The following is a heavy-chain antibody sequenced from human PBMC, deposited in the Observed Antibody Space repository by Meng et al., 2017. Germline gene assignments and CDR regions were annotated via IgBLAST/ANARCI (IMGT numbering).Heavy chain of an antibody. CDR1: GGSISSSNW. V-gene: IGHV4-4*02. CDR3: ARTTTVVTYAFDI. Sequence: GSLRLSCAVSGGSISSSNWWSWVRQPPGKGLEWIGEIYHSGSTNYNPSLKSRVTISVDKSKNQFSLKLSSVTAADTAVYYCARTTTVVTYAFDIWGQGTMVT. D-gene: IGHD4-23*01. CDR2: IYHSGST. J-gene: IGHJ3*02.